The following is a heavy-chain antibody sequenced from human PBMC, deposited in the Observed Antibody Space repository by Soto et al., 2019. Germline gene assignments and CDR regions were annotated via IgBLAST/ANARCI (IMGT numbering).Heavy chain of an antibody. Sequence: GGSMRLSCAASGFTFSSYAMSWVRQAPGKGLEWVSAISGSGGSTYYADSVKGRFTISRDNSKNTLYLQMNSLRAEDTAVYYCAPSPIAVAGTGYWGQGTLVTVSS. CDR2: ISGSGGST. D-gene: IGHD6-19*01. CDR3: APSPIAVAGTGY. CDR1: GFTFSSYA. J-gene: IGHJ4*02. V-gene: IGHV3-23*01.